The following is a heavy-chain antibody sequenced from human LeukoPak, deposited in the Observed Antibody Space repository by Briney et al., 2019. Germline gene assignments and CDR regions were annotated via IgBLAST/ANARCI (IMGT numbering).Heavy chain of an antibody. CDR2: IGTSGNTI. CDR1: GFTFSGYI. V-gene: IGHV3-48*01. Sequence: GGSLRLSCAASGFTFSGYIMNWVRQAPGKGLEWVSFIGTSGNTIYYADSVKDRFTVSRDNAKNSLYLQMNSLRAEDTAVYYCARDQWLDFWGQGTLVTVSS. CDR3: ARDQWLDF. J-gene: IGHJ5*01.